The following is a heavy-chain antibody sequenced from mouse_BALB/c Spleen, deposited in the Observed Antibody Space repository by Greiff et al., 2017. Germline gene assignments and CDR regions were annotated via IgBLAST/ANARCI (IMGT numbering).Heavy chain of an antibody. J-gene: IGHJ4*01. CDR1: GYSFTGYN. D-gene: IGHD1-1*01. V-gene: IGHV1-39*01. Sequence: VQLKESGPELEKPGASVKISCKASGYSFTGYNMNWVKQSNGKSLEWIGNIDPYYGGTSYNQKFKGKATLTVDKSSSTAYMQLKSLTSEDSAVYYCARGVYYGSSYDYAMDYWGQGTSVTVSS. CDR2: IDPYYGGT. CDR3: ARGVYYGSSYDYAMDY.